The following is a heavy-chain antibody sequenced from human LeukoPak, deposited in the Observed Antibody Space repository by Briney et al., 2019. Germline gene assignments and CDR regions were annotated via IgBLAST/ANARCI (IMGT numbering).Heavy chain of an antibody. CDR1: GFTFSSYA. V-gene: IGHV3-23*01. CDR3: AKDLSSSWYELTDY. CDR2: ISGSGGST. Sequence: GGSLRLSCAVSGFTFSSYAMSWVRQAPGKGLEWVSAISGSGGSTYYADSVKGRFTISRDNSKNTLYLQMNSLRAEDTTVYYCAKDLSSSWYELTDYWGQGTLVTVSS. D-gene: IGHD6-13*01. J-gene: IGHJ4*02.